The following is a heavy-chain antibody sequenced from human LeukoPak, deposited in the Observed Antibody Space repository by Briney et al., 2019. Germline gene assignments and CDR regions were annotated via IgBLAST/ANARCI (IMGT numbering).Heavy chain of an antibody. D-gene: IGHD3-10*01. CDR1: GFTFSSYS. Sequence: GGSLRLSCAASGFTFSSYSMNWVRQAPGKGLEWVSSISSSSSYIYYADSVKGRFTISRDNAKNSLYLQMNSLRAGDTAVYYCARGGEEDTVADVLLWFGELPPLYYYYYGMDVWGQGTTVTVSS. CDR3: ARGGEEDTVADVLLWFGELPPLYYYYYGMDV. CDR2: ISSSSSYI. J-gene: IGHJ6*02. V-gene: IGHV3-21*01.